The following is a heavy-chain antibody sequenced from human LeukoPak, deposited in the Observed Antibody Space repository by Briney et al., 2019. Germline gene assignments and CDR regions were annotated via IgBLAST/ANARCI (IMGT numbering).Heavy chain of an antibody. CDR1: GYTFTSYD. J-gene: IGHJ4*02. CDR2: MNPNSGNT. V-gene: IGHV1-8*01. CDR3: ARGWFGQLLQDY. D-gene: IGHD3-10*01. Sequence: ASVKLSCKASGYTFTSYDINWVRQATGQGPEWMGWMNPNSGNTGYAQQFQGRDTMTRTTSTSTAYMELSSLRSDDTAVYYCARGWFGQLLQDYWGQGTLVTVSS.